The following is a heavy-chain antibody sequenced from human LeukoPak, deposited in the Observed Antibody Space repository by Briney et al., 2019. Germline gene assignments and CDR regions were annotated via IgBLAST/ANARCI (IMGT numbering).Heavy chain of an antibody. CDR1: GYGFINYW. D-gene: IGHD3-10*01. CDR2: IYPGNSET. CDR3: GRQDYYILEWVDP. V-gene: IGHV5-51*01. Sequence: GESLKISCQASGYGFINYWIGWVRQVPGEGLEWMGFIYPGNSETRYSPSFQGQVTISVDTSINSVYLQWSSLTASDTAMYYCGRQDYYILEWVDPWGQGTLVTVSS. J-gene: IGHJ5*02.